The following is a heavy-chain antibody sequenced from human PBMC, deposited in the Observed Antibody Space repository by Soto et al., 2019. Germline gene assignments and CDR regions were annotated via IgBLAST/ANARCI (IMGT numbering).Heavy chain of an antibody. V-gene: IGHV3-23*01. Sequence: EVQLLESGGGLVQPGGSLRLSCAASGFTFGTYAMTWVRQAPGKGLEWVSVISDTDGGTYYADSVKGRFTISRDSSKNTLYLHMNSLRAEDTAVYYCAKLTGANPFDCWGQGTLVTVSS. J-gene: IGHJ4*02. CDR1: GFTFGTYA. CDR2: ISDTDGGT. CDR3: AKLTGANPFDC. D-gene: IGHD1-26*01.